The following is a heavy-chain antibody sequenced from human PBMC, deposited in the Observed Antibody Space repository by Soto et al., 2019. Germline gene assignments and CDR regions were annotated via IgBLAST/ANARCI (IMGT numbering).Heavy chain of an antibody. V-gene: IGHV4-61*01. D-gene: IGHD3-10*01. CDR1: GGSVSSGSYY. CDR2: IYYSGST. J-gene: IGHJ5*02. Sequence: SETLSLTCTVSGGSVSSGSYYWSWIRQPPGKGLEWIGYIYYSGSTNYNPSLKSRVTISVDTSKNQFSLKLSSVTAADTAVYYCARVMWFGEFAWFDPWGQGTLVTVSS. CDR3: ARVMWFGEFAWFDP.